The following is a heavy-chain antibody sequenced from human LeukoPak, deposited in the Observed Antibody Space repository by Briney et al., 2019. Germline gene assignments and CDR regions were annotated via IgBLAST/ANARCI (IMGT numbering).Heavy chain of an antibody. J-gene: IGHJ3*02. CDR2: LNPNNGGT. D-gene: IGHD2-2*01. CDR1: GYTFTGHY. V-gene: IGHV1-2*02. Sequence: ASVKVSCRASGYTFTGHYLHWVRQAPGQGLEWMGWLNPNNGGTKYAQKFQGRVTMTRDTSITTAYMELSSLRSDDTAVYYCARYCPSSCNAGDTFDIWGQGTVVTVSS. CDR3: ARYCPSSCNAGDTFDI.